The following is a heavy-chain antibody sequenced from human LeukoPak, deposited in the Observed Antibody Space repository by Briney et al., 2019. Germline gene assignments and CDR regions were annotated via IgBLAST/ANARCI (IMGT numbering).Heavy chain of an antibody. CDR2: ISGSGITT. CDR3: ASKRNGYFPFDD. D-gene: IGHD5-18*01. V-gene: IGHV3-23*01. Sequence: GWSLRLSCAASGFSFSNFAMNWVRQAPGKGLEWVSVISGSGITTYYAGSVKGRFTISRDNSKNTLYLQMNSLRAEDTAVYYCASKRNGYFPFDDWGQGTLVTVSS. J-gene: IGHJ4*02. CDR1: GFSFSNFA.